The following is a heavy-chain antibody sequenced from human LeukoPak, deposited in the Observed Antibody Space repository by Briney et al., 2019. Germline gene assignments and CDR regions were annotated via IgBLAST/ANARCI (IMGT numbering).Heavy chain of an antibody. D-gene: IGHD3-22*01. Sequence: AASVKVSFEASGGTFSSYAISWVRQAPGQGLEWMGGIIPIFGTANYAQKFQGRVTITADESTSTAYMELSSLRSEDTAVYYCASYYYDSSGYGYFDYWGQGTLVTVSS. CDR2: IIPIFGTA. V-gene: IGHV1-69*13. CDR1: GGTFSSYA. J-gene: IGHJ4*02. CDR3: ASYYYDSSGYGYFDY.